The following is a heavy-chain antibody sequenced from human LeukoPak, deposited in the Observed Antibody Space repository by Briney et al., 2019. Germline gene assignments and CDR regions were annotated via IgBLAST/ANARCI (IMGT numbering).Heavy chain of an antibody. Sequence: PSETLSLTCTVSGGSISSYYWSWIRQPPGKGLEWIGYIYYSGSTNYNPSLKSRVTISVDTSKNQFSLKLSSVTAADTAVYYCARVWGPDYSSGYWYFDLWGRGTLVTVSS. CDR3: ARVWGPDYSSGYWYFDL. V-gene: IGHV4-59*01. CDR1: GGSISSYY. J-gene: IGHJ2*01. D-gene: IGHD6-19*01. CDR2: IYYSGST.